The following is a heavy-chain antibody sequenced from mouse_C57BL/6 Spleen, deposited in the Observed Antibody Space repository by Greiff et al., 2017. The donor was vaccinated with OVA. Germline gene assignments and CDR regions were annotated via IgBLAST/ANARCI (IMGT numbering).Heavy chain of an antibody. D-gene: IGHD2-4*01. V-gene: IGHV5-4*03. CDR2: ISDGGSYT. Sequence: EVKLQESGGGLVKPGGSLKLSCAASGFTFSSYAMSWVRQTPEKRLEWVATISDGGSYTYYPDNVKGRFTISRDNAKNNLYLQMSHLKSEDTAMYYCARGNDYSYYFDYWGQGTTLTVSS. J-gene: IGHJ2*01. CDR3: ARGNDYSYYFDY. CDR1: GFTFSSYA.